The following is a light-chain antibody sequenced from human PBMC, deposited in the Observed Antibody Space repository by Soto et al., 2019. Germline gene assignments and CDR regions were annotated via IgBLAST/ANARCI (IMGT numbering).Light chain of an antibody. CDR3: SSYAGTDNPYV. CDR2: EVS. CDR1: SSDLGGYNY. V-gene: IGLV2-8*01. J-gene: IGLJ1*01. Sequence: QSALTQPPSASGSPGQSVTISCTGTSSDLGGYNYVSWYQQHPGKAPKLMIYEVSKRPSGVPDRFSGSKSGNTASLTVSGLQAEDEADYYCSSYAGTDNPYVFGAGTKVTVL.